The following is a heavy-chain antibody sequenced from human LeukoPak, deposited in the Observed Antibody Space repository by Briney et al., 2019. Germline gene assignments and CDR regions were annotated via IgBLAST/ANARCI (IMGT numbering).Heavy chain of an antibody. V-gene: IGHV3-23*01. Sequence: GGSLRLSCAASGFTFNSYAMSWVRQAPGKGLEWVSAISGSGGSTYYADSVKGRFTISRDNSKNTLYLQMNSLRAEDTAVYYCAKAQYSSSTGGYYYYGMDVWGQGTTVTVSS. CDR2: ISGSGGST. CDR3: AKAQYSSSTGGYYYYGMDV. D-gene: IGHD6-13*01. CDR1: GFTFNSYA. J-gene: IGHJ6*02.